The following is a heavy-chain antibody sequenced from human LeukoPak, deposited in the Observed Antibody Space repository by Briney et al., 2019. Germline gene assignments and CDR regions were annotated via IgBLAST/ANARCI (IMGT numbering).Heavy chain of an antibody. J-gene: IGHJ3*02. CDR1: GGSISSSGYY. D-gene: IGHD3-16*01. Sequence: PSETLSLTCAVSGGSISSSGYYWGWIRQPPGKGLEWIGSIYYSGSTYYNPSLKSRVTISVDTSKNQFSLKLSSVTAADTAVYYCARAAWGWTFWGVTPHDAFDIWGQGTMVTVSS. CDR2: IYYSGST. V-gene: IGHV4-39*01. CDR3: ARAAWGWTFWGVTPHDAFDI.